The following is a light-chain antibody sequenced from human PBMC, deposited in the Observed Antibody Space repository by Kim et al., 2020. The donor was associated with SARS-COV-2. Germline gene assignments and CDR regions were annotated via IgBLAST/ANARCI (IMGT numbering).Light chain of an antibody. CDR2: YDS. CDR1: IIGSKS. J-gene: IGLJ2*01. V-gene: IGLV3-21*04. CDR3: QVWDSSSDHRVV. Sequence: SYELTQPPSVSVAPGKTARVSCGGNIIGSKSVHWYQQKSGQAPVLVIYYDSDRPSGIPERFSGSNSGNTATLTISRVEAGDEADYYCQVWDSSSDHRVV.